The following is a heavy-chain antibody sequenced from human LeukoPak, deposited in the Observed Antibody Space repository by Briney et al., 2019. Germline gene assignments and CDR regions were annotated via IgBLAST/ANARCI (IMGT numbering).Heavy chain of an antibody. CDR3: ARGIVGPTPYFDY. CDR1: GGSISSYY. Sequence: SETLSLTCTVSGGSISSYYWSWIRQPPGKGLEWIGYIHYSGTTSYNPSLKSRVTISVDTSKTQFSLKLSSVTAADTAVYYCARGIVGPTPYFDYWGQGTLVTVSS. CDR2: IHYSGTT. V-gene: IGHV4-59*01. J-gene: IGHJ4*02. D-gene: IGHD1-26*01.